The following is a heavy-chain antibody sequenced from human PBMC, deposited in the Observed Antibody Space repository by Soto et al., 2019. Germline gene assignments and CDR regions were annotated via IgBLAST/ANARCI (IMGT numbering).Heavy chain of an antibody. CDR1: GGTFSSYA. D-gene: IGHD6-6*01. V-gene: IGHV1-69*06. CDR2: IIPIFGTA. J-gene: IGHJ4*02. Sequence: SVKVSCKASGGTFSSYAISWVRQAPGQGLEWMGGIIPIFGTANYAQKFQGRVTITADKSTSTAYMELSSLRPEDTAIYYCARFKIAARIHFDSWGQGTLVTVSS. CDR3: ARFKIAARIHFDS.